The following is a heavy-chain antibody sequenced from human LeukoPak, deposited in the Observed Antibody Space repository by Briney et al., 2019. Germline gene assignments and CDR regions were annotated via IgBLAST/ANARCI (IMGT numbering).Heavy chain of an antibody. CDR2: IYSGGST. J-gene: IGHJ4*02. V-gene: IGHV3-66*01. CDR1: GFTVSSNY. Sequence: QAGGSLRLSCAASGFTVSSNYMSWVRQVPGKGLEWVSVIYSGGSTYYADSVKGRFTISRDNSKNTLYLQMNSLRAEDTAVYYCARDRGYSSSPGDYWGQGTLVTVSS. CDR3: ARDRGYSSSPGDY. D-gene: IGHD6-6*01.